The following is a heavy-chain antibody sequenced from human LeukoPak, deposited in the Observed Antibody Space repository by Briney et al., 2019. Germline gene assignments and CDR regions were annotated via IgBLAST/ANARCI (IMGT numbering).Heavy chain of an antibody. V-gene: IGHV3-23*01. J-gene: IGHJ5*02. CDR3: AKDTVREYYDFWSGYSDWFDP. D-gene: IGHD3-3*01. Sequence: PGGSLRLSCAASGFTFSSYAMSWVRQAPGKGLEWVSAISGSGGSTYYADSVKGRFTISRDNSKNTLYLQMNSLRAEDTAVYYCAKDTVREYYDFWSGYSDWFDPWGQGTLVTVSS. CDR2: ISGSGGST. CDR1: GFTFSSYA.